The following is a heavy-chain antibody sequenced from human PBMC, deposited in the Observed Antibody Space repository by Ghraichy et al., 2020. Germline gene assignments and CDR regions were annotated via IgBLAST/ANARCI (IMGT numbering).Heavy chain of an antibody. CDR1: GFTFRSYI. V-gene: IGHV3-48*02. J-gene: IGHJ4*02. CDR2: ISGTGGTI. D-gene: IGHD2-15*01. Sequence: GGSLRLSCAASGFTFRSYIMTWVRQTPGKGLEWVSYISGTGGTIYYTDSVKGRFTISRDNAKNSLFLQMNSLRDADTAVYYCARDLDCSGGSCYSGIDYWGQGTLVTVSS. CDR3: ARDLDCSGGSCYSGIDY.